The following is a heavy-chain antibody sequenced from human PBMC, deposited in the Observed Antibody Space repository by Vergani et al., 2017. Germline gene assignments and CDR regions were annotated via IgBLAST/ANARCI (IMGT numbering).Heavy chain of an antibody. V-gene: IGHV3-9*02. CDR1: GFTSAGYA. J-gene: IGHJ5*02. CDR3: AKDLGTSSGGGWVDP. D-gene: IGHD6-6*01. CDR2: ISWNSNSI. Sequence: EVQLEESGGGLVLPGRSLRLSCVASGFTSAGYAMHWVRQAPGKGLEWVSGISWNSNSIGYADSVKGRFTISTDNVKNSLYLQMNSLRAEDTALYYCAKDLGTSSGGGWVDPWGQGTLVTVSS.